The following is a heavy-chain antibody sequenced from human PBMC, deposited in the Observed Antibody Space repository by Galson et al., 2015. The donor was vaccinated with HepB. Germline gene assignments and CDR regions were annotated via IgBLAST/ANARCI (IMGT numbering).Heavy chain of an antibody. V-gene: IGHV1-69*06. D-gene: IGHD2-2*01. Sequence: SVTVSCKASGGTFSSYAISWVRQAPGQGLEWMGGIIPIFGTANYAQKFQGRVTITADKSTSTAYMELSSLRSEDTAVYYCARGYCSSTSCYPYYYGMDVWGQGTTVTVSS. CDR2: IIPIFGTA. J-gene: IGHJ6*02. CDR1: GGTFSSYA. CDR3: ARGYCSSTSCYPYYYGMDV.